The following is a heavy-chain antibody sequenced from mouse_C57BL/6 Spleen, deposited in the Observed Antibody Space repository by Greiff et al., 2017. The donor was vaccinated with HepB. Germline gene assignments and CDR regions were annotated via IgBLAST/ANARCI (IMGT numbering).Heavy chain of an antibody. J-gene: IGHJ4*01. CDR3: ARGGYDGGYYAMDY. Sequence: EVQLQQSGPELVKPGASVKISCKASGYSFTGYYMNWVKQSPEKSLEWIGEINPSTGGTTYNQKFKAKATLTVDTSSSTAYMQLKSLTSEDSAVYYCARGGYDGGYYAMDYGGQGTSVTVSA. CDR1: GYSFTGYY. V-gene: IGHV1-42*01. D-gene: IGHD2-14*01. CDR2: INPSTGGT.